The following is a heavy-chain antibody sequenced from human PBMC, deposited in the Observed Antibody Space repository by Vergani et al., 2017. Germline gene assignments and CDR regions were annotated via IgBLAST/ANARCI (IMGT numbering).Heavy chain of an antibody. CDR1: GFTFSSYA. CDR3: ASKGGKWELL. V-gene: IGHV3-23*01. Sequence: EVQLLESGGGLVQPGGSLRLSCAASGFTFSSYAMSWVRQAPGKGLEWVSAISGSGGSTYYADSVKGRFTISRDNAKNSLYLQMNSLRAEDTAVYYCASKGGKWELLWGQGTMVTVSS. D-gene: IGHD1-26*01. CDR2: ISGSGGST. J-gene: IGHJ3*01.